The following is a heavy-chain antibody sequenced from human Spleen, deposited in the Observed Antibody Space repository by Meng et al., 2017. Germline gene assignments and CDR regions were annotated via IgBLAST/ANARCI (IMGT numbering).Heavy chain of an antibody. CDR2: TYYRSQWYN. J-gene: IGHJ6*02. D-gene: IGHD2-15*01. Sequence: SETLSLTCGILGASVASNSAAWNWIRQSPSRGLEWLGRTYYRSQWYNDYAVSVKSRITINPDTSKNQFSLQLNSVTPEDTTVYYCARAANGGGSPRYYYYYGIDVWGQGTTVTVSS. CDR1: GASVASNSAA. V-gene: IGHV6-1*01. CDR3: ARAANGGGSPRYYYYYGIDV.